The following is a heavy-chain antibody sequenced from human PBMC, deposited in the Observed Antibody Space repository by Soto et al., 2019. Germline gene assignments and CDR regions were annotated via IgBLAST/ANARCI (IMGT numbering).Heavy chain of an antibody. CDR2: IYYSGST. CDR3: ARQVLYCSSTSCYSYYYYYYMDV. D-gene: IGHD2-2*01. CDR1: GGSISSYY. V-gene: IGHV4-59*04. J-gene: IGHJ6*03. Sequence: SETLSLTCTVSGGSISSYYWSWIRQPPGKGLEWIGYIYYSGSTYYNPSLKSRVTISVDTSKNQFSLKLSSVTAADTAAYYCARQVLYCSSTSCYSYYYYYYMDVWGKGTTVTVSS.